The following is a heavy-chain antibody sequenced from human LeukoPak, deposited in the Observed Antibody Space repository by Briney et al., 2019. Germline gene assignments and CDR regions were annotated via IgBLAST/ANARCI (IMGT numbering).Heavy chain of an antibody. CDR1: GFTFSSYS. J-gene: IGHJ3*02. D-gene: IGHD6-13*01. V-gene: IGHV3-48*02. CDR2: ISSSTTI. Sequence: GGSLRLSCAASGFTFSSYSMNWVRQAPGKGLEWVSYISSSTTIYYADSVKGRVTISRDNAKNSLYLQMNSLRDEDTAVYYCARDRSGSWYAFDIWGQGTMVTVSS. CDR3: ARDRSGSWYAFDI.